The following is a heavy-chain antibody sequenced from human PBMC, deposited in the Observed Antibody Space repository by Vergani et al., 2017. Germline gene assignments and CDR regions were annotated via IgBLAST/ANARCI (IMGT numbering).Heavy chain of an antibody. J-gene: IGHJ4*02. CDR2: IHTADSDT. CDR3: ARLYGRDSSGSKYFDY. D-gene: IGHD3-22*01. CDR1: GYSFTNYW. V-gene: IGHV5-51*01. Sequence: EVQLVPSGAEVKKPGESLKISCPISGYSFTNYWIGWVRQMPGKGLEWMGIIHTADSDTRYSPSFQGQVSISVDKSISTAYLQRSSLRASDSAMYYCARLYGRDSSGSKYFDYWGQGTLVTVSS.